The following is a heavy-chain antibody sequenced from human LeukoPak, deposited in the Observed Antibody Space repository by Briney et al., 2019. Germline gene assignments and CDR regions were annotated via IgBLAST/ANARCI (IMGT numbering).Heavy chain of an antibody. CDR2: IIPILGIA. V-gene: IGHV1-69*04. CDR1: GYTFTSYA. D-gene: IGHD6-13*01. Sequence: ASVKVSCKASGYTFTSYAINWVRQAPGQGLEWMGRIIPILGIANYAQKFHGRVTIAADKFTSTAYMELSSLRSEDTAVYYCARGGGSWKREFDYWGQGTLVTVSS. J-gene: IGHJ4*02. CDR3: ARGGGSWKREFDY.